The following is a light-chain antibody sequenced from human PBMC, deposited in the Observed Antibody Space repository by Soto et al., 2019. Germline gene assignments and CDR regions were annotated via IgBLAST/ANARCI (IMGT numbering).Light chain of an antibody. CDR1: ESVSSS. J-gene: IGKJ2*01. CDR2: DAS. Sequence: DIRMTQSPSTLSAVVGDRVTITCRASESVSSSVAGYQQKPGKAPKLLIYDASTVESGVPSRFSGSGFGTEFTLTINSLQPDDFAVYYCQQYGSAPYTFGQGTKLEIK. V-gene: IGKV1-5*01. CDR3: QQYGSAPYT.